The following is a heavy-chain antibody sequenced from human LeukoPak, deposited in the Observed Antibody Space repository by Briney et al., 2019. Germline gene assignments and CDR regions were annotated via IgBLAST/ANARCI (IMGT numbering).Heavy chain of an antibody. V-gene: IGHV6-1*01. CDR1: GDSVSSNSAA. CDR3: ARAPVVPAPPDYYYYYMDV. J-gene: IGHJ6*03. Sequence: SQTLSLTCAISGDSVSSNSAAWNWIRQSPSRGLEWLGRTYYRSKWYNGYAVSVKSRITINPDTSKNQFSLQLNSVTPEDTAVYYCARAPVVPAPPDYYYYYMDVWGKGTTVTVSS. D-gene: IGHD2-2*01. CDR2: TYYRSKWYN.